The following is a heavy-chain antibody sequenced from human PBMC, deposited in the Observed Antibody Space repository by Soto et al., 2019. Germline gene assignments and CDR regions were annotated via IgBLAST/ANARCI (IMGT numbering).Heavy chain of an antibody. CDR1: GGTFSSYA. CDR2: SIPIFGKA. Sequence: QVQLVQSGAEVKKPGSSVKVSCKAPGGTFSSYAIPWVRQAPGQELEWMGGSIPIFGKANYAQKFQGRVTITAHESTSTAYIYSSSLRSEDTTVYDCARPIHSDLNSSGQAAWFDPLLQGTLVIVSA. V-gene: IGHV1-69*12. CDR3: ARPIHSDLNSSGQAAWFDP. D-gene: IGHD3-22*01. J-gene: IGHJ5*02.